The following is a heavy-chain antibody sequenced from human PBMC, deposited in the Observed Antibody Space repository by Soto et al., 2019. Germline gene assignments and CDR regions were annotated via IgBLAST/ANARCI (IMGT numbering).Heavy chain of an antibody. CDR2: ISYDGSNK. Sequence: GGSLRLSCAASGFTFSSYGMHWVRQAPGKGLEWVAVISYDGSNKYYADSVKGRFTISRDNSKNTLYLQMNSLRAEDTAVYYCAKVVYGGNPRPNKPIGYYYGMDVWGQGTTVTVSS. CDR1: GFTFSSYG. CDR3: AKVVYGGNPRPNKPIGYYYGMDV. D-gene: IGHD4-17*01. J-gene: IGHJ6*02. V-gene: IGHV3-30*18.